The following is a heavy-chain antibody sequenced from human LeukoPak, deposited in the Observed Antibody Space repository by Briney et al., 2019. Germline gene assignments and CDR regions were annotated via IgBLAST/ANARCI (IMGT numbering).Heavy chain of an antibody. V-gene: IGHV4-59*01. D-gene: IGHD3-22*01. CDR2: IYYSGST. J-gene: IGHJ4*02. CDR3: ARESNYYDSSGYMSRNFDY. Sequence: SETLSLTCTVSGGSISSYYWSWIRQPPGKGLEWIGYIYYSGSTNYNLSLKSRVTISVDTSKNQFSLKLSSVTAADTAVYYCARESNYYDSSGYMSRNFDYWGQGTLVTVSS. CDR1: GGSISSYY.